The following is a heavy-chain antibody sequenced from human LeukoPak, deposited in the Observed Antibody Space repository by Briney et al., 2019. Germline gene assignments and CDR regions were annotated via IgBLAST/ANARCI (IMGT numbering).Heavy chain of an antibody. J-gene: IGHJ4*02. CDR2: IYYSGST. Sequence: PSETLSLTCTVSGGSISSGDYYWSWIRQPPRKGLEWIGYIYYSGSTYYNPSLKSRVTISVDTSKNQFSLKLSSVTAADTAVYYCARAISSGSYYGHYFDYWGQGTLVTVSS. CDR1: GGSISSGDYY. D-gene: IGHD3-10*01. CDR3: ARAISSGSYYGHYFDY. V-gene: IGHV4-30-4*01.